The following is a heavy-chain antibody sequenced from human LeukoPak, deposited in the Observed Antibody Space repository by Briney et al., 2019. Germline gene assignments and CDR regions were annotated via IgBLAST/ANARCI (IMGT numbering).Heavy chain of an antibody. V-gene: IGHV3-23*01. CDR2: ISGSGDNT. CDR1: GFSFSSHA. D-gene: IGHD3-10*01. J-gene: IGHJ4*02. CDR3: AKDFRGAGYFFDY. Sequence: PGGSLRLSCAASGFSFSSHAMSWVRQAPGKGLEWVSAISGSGDNTFYAGSVRGRFTISRDNSKNTLYLQMDSLRAEDTAIYYCAKDFRGAGYFFDYWGQGTLVTVSS.